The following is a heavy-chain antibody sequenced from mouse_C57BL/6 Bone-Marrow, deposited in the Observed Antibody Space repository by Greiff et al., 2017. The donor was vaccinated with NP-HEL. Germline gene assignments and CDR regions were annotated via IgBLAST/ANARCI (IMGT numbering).Heavy chain of an antibody. CDR2: FHPYNDDT. CDR1: GYTFTTSP. CDR3: ARGAFITTVGWYFDV. D-gene: IGHD1-1*01. V-gene: IGHV1-47*01. J-gene: IGHJ1*03. Sequence: QVQLKQSGAELVKPGASVKMSCKASGYTFTTSPIEWMKQNHGKSLEWIGNFHPYNDDTKYNEKFKGKATLTVEKSSSTVYLELSRLTSDDSAVYYCARGAFITTVGWYFDVWGTGTTVTVSS.